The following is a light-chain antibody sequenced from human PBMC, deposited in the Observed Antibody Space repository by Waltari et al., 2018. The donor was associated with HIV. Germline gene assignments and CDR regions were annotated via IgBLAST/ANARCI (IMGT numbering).Light chain of an antibody. Sequence: DIVMTQSPDSLAVSLGERATISCKSSQTVLYNSNKKNHLAWYQQKAGQPPKLLIYWASIREIGVPERFTGSGSGTDFNLTISSLRADDVAVYYCQQFFTFPRTFGQGTKVEI. CDR3: QQFFTFPRT. CDR2: WAS. J-gene: IGKJ1*01. CDR1: QTVLYNSNKKNH. V-gene: IGKV4-1*01.